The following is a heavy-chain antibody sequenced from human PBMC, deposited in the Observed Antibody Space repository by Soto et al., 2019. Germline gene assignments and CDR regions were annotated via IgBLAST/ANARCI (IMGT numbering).Heavy chain of an antibody. D-gene: IGHD3-22*01. J-gene: IGHJ4*02. V-gene: IGHV4-31*03. CDR3: ARDPLGGYSGSSGYYSF. Sequence: TLSLTCTVSGGSIYSGGYYWSWIRQYPGKGLEWVGYVYYSGNAYYNPSLRSRVTISVDTSKNQFYLMLNSVTAADTAVYYCARDPLGGYSGSSGYYSFWGQGTLVTVSS. CDR2: VYYSGNA. CDR1: GGSIYSGGYY.